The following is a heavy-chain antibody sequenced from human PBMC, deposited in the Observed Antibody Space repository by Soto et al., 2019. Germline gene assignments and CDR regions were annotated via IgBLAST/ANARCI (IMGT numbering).Heavy chain of an antibody. V-gene: IGHV3-53*01. CDR1: GFTVSSNY. D-gene: IGHD2-2*01. CDR2: IYSGGST. CDR3: ARKILGSTSRPNYWYFDL. Sequence: PGGSLRLSCAASGFTVSSNYMSWVRQAPGKGLEWVSVIYSGGSTYYADSVKGRFTISRDNSKNTLYLQMNSLRAEDTAVYYCARKILGSTSRPNYWYFDLWGRGTLVTVSS. J-gene: IGHJ2*01.